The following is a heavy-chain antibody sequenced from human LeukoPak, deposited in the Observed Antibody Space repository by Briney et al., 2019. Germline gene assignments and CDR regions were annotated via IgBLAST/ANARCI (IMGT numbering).Heavy chain of an antibody. Sequence: QTGRSLRLSCAGSGFTFGGYGMHWFRQTPGKGLEWVAVIAYDGSRAFYADSVKGRFTISRDNSKNTMSVQMDDLRAEDTAVYYCTRYNNDPFDYGGQGTLVTVSS. CDR3: TRYNNDPFDY. J-gene: IGHJ4*02. CDR1: GFTFGGYG. CDR2: IAYDGSRA. D-gene: IGHD1-14*01. V-gene: IGHV3-33*01.